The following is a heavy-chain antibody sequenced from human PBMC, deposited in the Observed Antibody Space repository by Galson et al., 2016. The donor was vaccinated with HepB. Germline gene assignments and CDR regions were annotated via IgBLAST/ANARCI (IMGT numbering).Heavy chain of an antibody. CDR1: GYTFTTYY. CDR3: ASGRCSGDCYFDY. V-gene: IGHV1-46*01. CDR2: IDPIGGNT. J-gene: IGHJ4*02. D-gene: IGHD2-21*02. Sequence: VKVSCKASGYTFTTYYLHWVRQAPGQGLEWMGMIDPIGGNTRHAQRFQDRVTMTRDTSTDTVYMGLSGLRSEDTAVYYCASGRCSGDCYFDYWGQGSLVTVSS.